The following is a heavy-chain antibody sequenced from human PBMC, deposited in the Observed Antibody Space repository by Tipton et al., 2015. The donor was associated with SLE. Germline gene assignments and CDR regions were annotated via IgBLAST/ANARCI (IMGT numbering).Heavy chain of an antibody. J-gene: IGHJ3*02. CDR2: IYPGDSDT. D-gene: IGHD2-21*02. CDR3: ARHVTATGLGSDGVDI. V-gene: IGHV5-51*01. CDR1: GYSFTSYW. Sequence: QLVQSGAEVKKPGESLKISCKGSGYSFTSYWIGWVRQMPGKGLEWMGIIYPGDSDTRYSPSFQGQVTISADKSISTAYLQWSSLKASDTAVYYCARHVTATGLGSDGVDIWGQGTMGTVFS.